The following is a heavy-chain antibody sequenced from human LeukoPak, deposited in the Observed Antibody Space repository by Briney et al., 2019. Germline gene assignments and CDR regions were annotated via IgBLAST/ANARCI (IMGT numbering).Heavy chain of an antibody. V-gene: IGHV5-51*01. Sequence: GESLKISCKGSGYSFSNFWIAWVRQTPGKGLEWMGVIYPGDSDVKYSPPFQGQVTISVDKSINTAYLRWSTLKASDTAIYCARDSSGYYFLDLWGRGTVVTVSS. D-gene: IGHD3-22*01. CDR3: ARDSSGYYFLDL. CDR1: GYSFSNFW. CDR2: IYPGDSDV. J-gene: IGHJ2*01.